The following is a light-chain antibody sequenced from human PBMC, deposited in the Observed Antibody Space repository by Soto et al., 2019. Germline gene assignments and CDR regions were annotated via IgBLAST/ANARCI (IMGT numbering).Light chain of an antibody. V-gene: IGKV2-40*01. CDR3: QQYGSSPLT. Sequence: DIVMTQTPLSLPVTPGEPASISCRSSQSLLDSDDGNTYLDWYLQKPGQSPQLLIYTLSYRASGVPDRFSGSGSGTEFTLTISSLQSEDFAVYYCQQYGSSPLTFGGVPKVEI. CDR1: QSLLDSDDGNTY. J-gene: IGKJ4*01. CDR2: TLS.